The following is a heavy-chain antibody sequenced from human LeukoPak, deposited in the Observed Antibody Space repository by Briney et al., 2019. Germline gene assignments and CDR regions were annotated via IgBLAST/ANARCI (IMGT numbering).Heavy chain of an antibody. D-gene: IGHD3-3*01. V-gene: IGHV3-21*01. CDR2: ISSSSSSYI. CDR3: ARSITTFGVALYAFDI. Sequence: GGSLRLSCAASGFTFSSYSMNWVRQAPGKGLEWVSSISSSSSSYIYYADSVKGRFTISRDNAKNSLYLQMNSLRAEDTAVYYCARSITTFGVALYAFDIWGQGTMVTVSS. J-gene: IGHJ3*02. CDR1: GFTFSSYS.